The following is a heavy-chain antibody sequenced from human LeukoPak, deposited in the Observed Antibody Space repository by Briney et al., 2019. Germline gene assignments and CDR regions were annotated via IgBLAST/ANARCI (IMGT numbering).Heavy chain of an antibody. CDR2: IRYDGSNK. CDR3: ARDGSMLRGPLVIYYFDF. J-gene: IGHJ4*02. Sequence: PGGSLRLSCAASGFTFSSYGMHWVRQAPGKGLEWVAFIRYDGSNKYYADSVKGRFTISRDNSKNTLYLQMNSLRVEDTAVYYCARDGSMLRGPLVIYYFDFWGQGTLVTVSS. D-gene: IGHD3-10*01. V-gene: IGHV3-30*02. CDR1: GFTFSSYG.